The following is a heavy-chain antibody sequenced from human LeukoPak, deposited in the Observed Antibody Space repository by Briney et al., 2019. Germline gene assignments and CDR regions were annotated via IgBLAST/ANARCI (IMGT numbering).Heavy chain of an antibody. CDR1: GGSFSGYY. Sequence: SETLSLTCAVYGGSFSGYYWSWIRQPPGKGLEWIGEINHSGSTNYNPSLKSRVTISVDTSKNQFSLNLRSVTAADTALYYCARFGDYIGAVDYWGRGTLVTVSS. J-gene: IGHJ4*02. CDR3: ARFGDYIGAVDY. D-gene: IGHD4-17*01. CDR2: INHSGST. V-gene: IGHV4-34*01.